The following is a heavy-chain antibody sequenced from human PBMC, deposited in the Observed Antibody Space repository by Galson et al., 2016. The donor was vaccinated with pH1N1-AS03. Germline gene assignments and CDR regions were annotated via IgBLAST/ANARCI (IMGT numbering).Heavy chain of an antibody. J-gene: IGHJ6*03. CDR2: IYYSGSA. CDR3: ARHPYNSSPLYYYFYYMDV. Sequence: ETLSLTCTVSGGSISNSNYYWGWIRQPPGKGLEWIGSIYYSGSAYYNPSLKSRVTISIDTSKNQFSLRLSSLTPADTAVYYCARHPYNSSPLYYYFYYMDVWGKGTTVTVSS. D-gene: IGHD6-13*01. V-gene: IGHV4-39*01. CDR1: GGSISNSNYY.